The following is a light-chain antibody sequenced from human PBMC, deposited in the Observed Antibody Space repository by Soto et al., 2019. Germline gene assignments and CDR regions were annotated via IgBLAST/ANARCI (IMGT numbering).Light chain of an antibody. CDR2: DVS. CDR3: ATWDSSLSVVV. J-gene: IGLJ2*01. Sequence: QSALTQPRSVSGSPGQSVTISCTGTSSDVGGYNYVSWYLQHPGKAPKVMIYDVSKRPSGVPDRFSGSKSGNTASLTISGLQSEDEADYYCATWDSSLSVVVVGGGTKVTVL. CDR1: SSDVGGYNY. V-gene: IGLV2-11*01.